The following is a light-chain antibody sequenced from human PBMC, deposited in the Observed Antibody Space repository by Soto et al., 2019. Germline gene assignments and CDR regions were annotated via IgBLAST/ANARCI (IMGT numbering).Light chain of an antibody. CDR3: QQYGSSPIT. CDR2: GAS. CDR1: QSVGSN. V-gene: IGKV3-20*01. Sequence: EIVLTQSPGTLSLSPGERATLSCRASQSVGSNLAWYQQKPGQAPRLLIYGASSRATGIPDRFSGSGSGTDFTLTISRLEPEDFAVYYCQQYGSSPITFGQGTRLEI. J-gene: IGKJ5*01.